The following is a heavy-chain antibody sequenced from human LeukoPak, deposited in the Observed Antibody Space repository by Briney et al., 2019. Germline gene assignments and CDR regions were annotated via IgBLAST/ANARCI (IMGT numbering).Heavy chain of an antibody. J-gene: IGHJ5*02. CDR2: IRYDGSNS. D-gene: IGHD2-2*02. V-gene: IGHV3-30*02. Sequence: GGSLRLSCVGSRFTFSSYGMHWVRQAPGEGLEWVAFIRYDGSNSYYIDSVKGRFTISRDNSKNTLYLQMNSLRAEDTAFYHCARDRCSSTTCYNTPNWFDPWGQGTLVIVSS. CDR3: ARDRCSSTTCYNTPNWFDP. CDR1: RFTFSSYG.